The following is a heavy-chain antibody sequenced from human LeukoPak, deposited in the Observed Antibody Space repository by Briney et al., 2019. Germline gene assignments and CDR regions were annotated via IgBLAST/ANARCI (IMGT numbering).Heavy chain of an antibody. D-gene: IGHD4-17*01. V-gene: IGHV1-69*05. J-gene: IGHJ4*02. CDR2: IIPLFGTA. Sequence: SVKVSCKASGGTFSTYAVNWVRQAPGQRLEWMGGIIPLFGTANYAQKFQGRVTITTDESTSTAYMELSSLRSEDTAVYYCARDNGDYYDYWGQGTLVTVSS. CDR3: ARDNGDYYDY. CDR1: GGTFSTYA.